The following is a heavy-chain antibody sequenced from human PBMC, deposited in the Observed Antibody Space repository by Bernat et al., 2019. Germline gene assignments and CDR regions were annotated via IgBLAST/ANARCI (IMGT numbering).Heavy chain of an antibody. CDR2: VHYSGST. D-gene: IGHD4-17*01. CDR3: ARDTVTPAHYYMDV. Sequence: QVQLQESGPGLVKPSETLSLTCTVSGGSISSGDYYWSWIRQSPGKGLEWIGYVHYSGSTYYNPSLRSRVTISVDTSKNQFSLKLSSVTAADTAVYYCARDTVTPAHYYMDVWGKGTTVTVSS. CDR1: GGSISSGDYY. J-gene: IGHJ6*03. V-gene: IGHV4-30-4*01.